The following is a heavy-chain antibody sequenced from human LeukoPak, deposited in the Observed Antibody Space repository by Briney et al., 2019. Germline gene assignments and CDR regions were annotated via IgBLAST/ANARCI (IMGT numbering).Heavy chain of an antibody. Sequence: GGSLRLSCAASGFTFSNYNMNWVRQAPGKGLEWVSSISSSTSYLYYADSVKGRFTISRDNAKSSLYVQMNSLRAEDTAVYYCAKDTVEKATSPGYGMDVWGQGTTVTVSS. CDR2: ISSSTSYL. J-gene: IGHJ6*02. CDR1: GFTFSNYN. V-gene: IGHV3-21*01. CDR3: AKDTVEKATSPGYGMDV. D-gene: IGHD5-24*01.